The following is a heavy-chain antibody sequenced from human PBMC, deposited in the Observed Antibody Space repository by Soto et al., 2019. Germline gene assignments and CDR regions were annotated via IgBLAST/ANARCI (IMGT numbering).Heavy chain of an antibody. J-gene: IGHJ4*02. Sequence: QVQLVQSGAEVKKPGASVKVSCKASGYTFTSYAMHWVRQAPGQRLEWMGWINAGNGNTKYSQKFQGRVTITRDTSASTAYMELSSLRSEDTAVYYCARSNYDLWSGYYTGNFDYWGQGTLVTVSS. CDR3: ARSNYDLWSGYYTGNFDY. CDR1: GYTFTSYA. D-gene: IGHD3-3*01. CDR2: INAGNGNT. V-gene: IGHV1-3*01.